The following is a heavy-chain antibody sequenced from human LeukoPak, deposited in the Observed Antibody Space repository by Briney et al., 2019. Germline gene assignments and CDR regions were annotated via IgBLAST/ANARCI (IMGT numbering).Heavy chain of an antibody. CDR2: ISSNGGST. CDR3: VKDSTTVTTFPLFDY. Sequence: GGSLRLSCAASGFTFSSYAMHWVRQAPGKGLEYVSAISSNGGSTYYADSVKGRFTISRDNSKNTLYLQMSSLRAEDTAVYYCVKDSTTVTTFPLFDYWGQGTLVTVSS. V-gene: IGHV3-64D*09. D-gene: IGHD4-17*01. J-gene: IGHJ4*02. CDR1: GFTFSSYA.